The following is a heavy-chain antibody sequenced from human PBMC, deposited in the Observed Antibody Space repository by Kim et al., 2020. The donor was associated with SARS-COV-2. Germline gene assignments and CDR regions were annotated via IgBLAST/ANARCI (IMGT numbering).Heavy chain of an antibody. Sequence: GGSLRLSCAASGFTFSFYEMNWVRQAPGKGLEWVSYISSRAMTIYYADSVKGRFTISRDNAKNSLYLQMNSLRAEDTAIYYCARGYSTGWGVTYWGQGTRVTVSS. CDR1: GFTFSFYE. CDR3: ARGYSTGWGVTY. J-gene: IGHJ4*02. D-gene: IGHD6-19*01. CDR2: ISSRAMTI. V-gene: IGHV3-48*03.